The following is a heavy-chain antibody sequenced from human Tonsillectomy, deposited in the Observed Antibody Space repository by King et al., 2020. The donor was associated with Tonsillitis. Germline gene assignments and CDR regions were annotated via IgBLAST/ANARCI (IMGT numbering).Heavy chain of an antibody. Sequence: VQLVESGGGLVQPGGSLRLSCAASGFTFSSYWMHWVRQAPGMGLEWVAHINPDGRVTEYVDSVKGRFTISRDNARNSLYLQTNRLRAEDTAVYYCGRDPSRRSDYWGQGTLVTVSS. D-gene: IGHD1-14*01. J-gene: IGHJ4*02. CDR3: GRDPSRRSDY. CDR1: GFTFSSYW. CDR2: INPDGRVT. V-gene: IGHV3-7*01.